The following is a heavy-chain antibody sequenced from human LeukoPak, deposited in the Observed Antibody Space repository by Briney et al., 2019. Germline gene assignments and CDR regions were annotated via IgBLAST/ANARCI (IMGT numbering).Heavy chain of an antibody. CDR2: INHSGST. CDR1: GGPFSDYY. CDR3: ARGEGARDGYNYEGPFYFDY. Sequence: TSETLSLTCAVYGGPFSDYYWSWIRQPPGKGLEWIGKINHSGSTNYRPSLKSRVTISIDTSKNQFSLKLKSMTAADTAVYYCARGEGARDGYNYEGPFYFDYWGQGTLVTVSS. J-gene: IGHJ4*02. V-gene: IGHV4-34*01. D-gene: IGHD5-24*01.